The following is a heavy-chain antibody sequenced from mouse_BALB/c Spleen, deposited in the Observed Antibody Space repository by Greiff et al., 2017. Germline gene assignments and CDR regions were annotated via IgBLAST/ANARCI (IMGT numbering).Heavy chain of an antibody. CDR2: IYPGGGYT. CDR1: GYTFTNYW. V-gene: IGHV1-63*02. Sequence: VQLQQSGAELVRPGTSVKISCKASGYTFTNYWLGWVKQRPGHGLEWIGDIYPGGGYTNYNEKFKGKATLTADTSSSTAYMQLSSLTSEDSAVYFCARSDGNYGNFDYWGQGTTLTVSS. D-gene: IGHD2-1*01. CDR3: ARSDGNYGNFDY. J-gene: IGHJ2*01.